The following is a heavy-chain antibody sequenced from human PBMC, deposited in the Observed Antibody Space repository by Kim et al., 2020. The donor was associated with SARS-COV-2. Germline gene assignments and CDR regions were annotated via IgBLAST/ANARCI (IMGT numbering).Heavy chain of an antibody. CDR1: GFTFSSYS. Sequence: GGSLRLSCAASGFTFSSYSMNWVRQAPGKGLEWVSSISSSSSYIYYADSVKGRFTISRDNAKNSLYLQMNSLRAEDTAVYYCAREGSGYYFEGYYYGMDVWGQGTTVTVSS. CDR2: ISSSSSYI. V-gene: IGHV3-21*01. CDR3: AREGSGYYFEGYYYGMDV. D-gene: IGHD3-22*01. J-gene: IGHJ6*02.